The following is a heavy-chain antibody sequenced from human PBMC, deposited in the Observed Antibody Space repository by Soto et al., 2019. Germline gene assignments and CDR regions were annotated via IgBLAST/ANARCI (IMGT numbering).Heavy chain of an antibody. V-gene: IGHV3-21*01. D-gene: IGHD3-22*01. Sequence: EGQLVESGGGLVQPGGSRRLSCAGSGFTFSTYSMNWVRQAPGKGLEWVASITGDRSFTYSADSVKGRFTISRDDAMSSLFMQMNRLTTEETAVYYCVREQPDEYLYDSSGDWRSGFELWGNGTIVTVSS. CDR3: VREQPDEYLYDSSGDWRSGFEL. CDR2: ITGDRSFT. J-gene: IGHJ3*01. CDR1: GFTFSTYS.